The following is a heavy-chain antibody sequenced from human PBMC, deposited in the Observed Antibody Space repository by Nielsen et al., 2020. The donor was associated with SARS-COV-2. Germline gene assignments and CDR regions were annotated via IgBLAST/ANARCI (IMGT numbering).Heavy chain of an antibody. J-gene: IGHJ3*01. CDR2: ISDDANNE. CDR3: ARSAYRSDWSLSDAFDF. D-gene: IGHD6-19*01. CDR1: GFTFSNYG. V-gene: IGHV3-30-3*01. Sequence: GESLKISCAASGFTFSNYGLHWVRQAPGKGLEWVAVISDDANNEYYSDSVKGRFTISRDNSKNTLYVQMNSLRAEDTAVYYCARSAYRSDWSLSDAFDFWGPGTVVTVSS.